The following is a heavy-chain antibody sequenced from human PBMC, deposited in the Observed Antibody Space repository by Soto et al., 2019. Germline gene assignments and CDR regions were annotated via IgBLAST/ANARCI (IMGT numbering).Heavy chain of an antibody. J-gene: IGHJ6*02. Sequence: GSLLLACSASGFTFSSYGMHGVRQAPGKGLEWVAVIWYDGSNKYYADSVKGRFTISRDNSKNTLYLQMNSLRAEDTAVYYCARAAAAGSMTNYYGMDVWGQGTTVTVYS. D-gene: IGHD6-13*01. CDR1: GFTFSSYG. CDR2: IWYDGSNK. CDR3: ARAAAAGSMTNYYGMDV. V-gene: IGHV3-33*01.